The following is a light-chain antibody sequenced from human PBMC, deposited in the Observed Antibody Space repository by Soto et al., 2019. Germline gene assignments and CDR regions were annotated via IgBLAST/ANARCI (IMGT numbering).Light chain of an antibody. J-gene: IGLJ2*01. CDR2: EVS. CDR3: CSYARSSTFK. CDR1: SSDVGSYNL. Sequence: QSALTQPASVSGSPGQSITISCTGTSSDVGSYNLVSWYQQHPGKAPKLMIYEVSKRPSGVSNRFSGSKSGNTASLTISGLQAEDEADYYCCSYARSSTFKLGGVTKLTV. V-gene: IGLV2-23*02.